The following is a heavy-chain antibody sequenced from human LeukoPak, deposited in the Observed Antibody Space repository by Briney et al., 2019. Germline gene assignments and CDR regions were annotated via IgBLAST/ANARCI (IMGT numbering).Heavy chain of an antibody. CDR1: GGSISGYY. CDR3: ARQDSKVGAYTGPYYFDY. V-gene: IGHV4-4*07. D-gene: IGHD1-26*01. J-gene: IGHJ4*02. Sequence: SETLSLTCTVSGGSISGYYWSWIRQPAGKGLEWIGRIYASGTTHDNPSLKSRVTMSVDTSKNQVSLKVSSVTAADTAVYYCARQDSKVGAYTGPYYFDYWGQGTLVTVSS. CDR2: IYASGTT.